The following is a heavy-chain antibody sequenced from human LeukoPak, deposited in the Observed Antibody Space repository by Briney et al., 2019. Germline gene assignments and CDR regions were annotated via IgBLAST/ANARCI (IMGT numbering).Heavy chain of an antibody. V-gene: IGHV3-20*01. CDR1: GFTFDDHG. Sequence: GGSLRLSCAASGFTFDDHGMSWVRQAPGKGLEWVSGINWNGGSTGYADSVKDRFTIPRDNAKNSLYLQMNSLRAEDTALYHCAREGRDGYPPFDSWGQGTLVTVSS. D-gene: IGHD5-24*01. CDR3: AREGRDGYPPFDS. J-gene: IGHJ4*02. CDR2: INWNGGST.